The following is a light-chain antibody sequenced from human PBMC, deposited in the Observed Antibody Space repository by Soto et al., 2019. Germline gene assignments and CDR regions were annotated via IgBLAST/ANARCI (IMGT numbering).Light chain of an antibody. V-gene: IGLV2-14*01. CDR3: SSYTTSNTRQIV. CDR1: SSDVGGYNY. J-gene: IGLJ1*01. CDR2: DVS. Sequence: QSVLTQPASLSGSPGQSIAISCTGTSSDVGGYNYVSWYQQHPGKAPKLMVYDVSNRPSGVSNRFSGSKSGNTASLTISGLQPEDEADYHCSSYTTSNTRQIVFGTGTKVTVL.